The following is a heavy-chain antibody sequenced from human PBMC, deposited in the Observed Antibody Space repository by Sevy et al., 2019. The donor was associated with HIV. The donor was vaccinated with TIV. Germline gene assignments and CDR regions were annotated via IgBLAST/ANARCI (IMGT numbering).Heavy chain of an antibody. CDR1: GYNFSGYW. CDR3: AGSSVYYDNSGFYPFDF. CDR2: IYPTDSHI. D-gene: IGHD3-22*01. V-gene: IGHV5-51*01. J-gene: IGHJ4*02. Sequence: GESLKISCKGSGYNFSGYWVGWVRQMPGKGLEWMGIIYPTDSHIIYSPSLQAQVTISVPKSITTPYLQWRSLKTSDTAMYSCAGSSVYYDNSGFYPFDFWGQGTLVTVSS.